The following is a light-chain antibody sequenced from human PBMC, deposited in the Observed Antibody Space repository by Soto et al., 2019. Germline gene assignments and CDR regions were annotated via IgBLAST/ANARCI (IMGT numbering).Light chain of an antibody. CDR3: CSHVGGSSQQGV. CDR1: SNDVGGYNL. Sequence: QSALTQPASVSGSPGQSITISCTGTSNDVGGYNLVSWFQQHPGKAPKLMISEVNKRPSGVSNRFSGSKSANTASLTISGLQAEDEADYYCCSHVGGSSQQGVFGGGTKLTVL. V-gene: IGLV2-23*02. J-gene: IGLJ3*02. CDR2: EVN.